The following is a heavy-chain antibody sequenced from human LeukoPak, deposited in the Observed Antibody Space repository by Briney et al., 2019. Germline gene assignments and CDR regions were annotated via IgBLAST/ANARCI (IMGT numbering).Heavy chain of an antibody. CDR2: IYYSGST. Sequence: SETLSLTCTVSGGSISSYYWSWIRQPPGKGLEWIGYIYYSGSTNYNPSLKSRVTISVDTSKNQFSLKLSSVTAADTAVYYCARDLYLAAADFDYWGQGTLVTVSS. CDR3: ARDLYLAAADFDY. D-gene: IGHD6-13*01. V-gene: IGHV4-59*12. CDR1: GGSISSYY. J-gene: IGHJ4*02.